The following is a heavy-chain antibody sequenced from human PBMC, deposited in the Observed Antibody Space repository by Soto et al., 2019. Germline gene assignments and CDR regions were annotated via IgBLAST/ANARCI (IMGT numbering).Heavy chain of an antibody. V-gene: IGHV4-4*02. CDR2: IYYSGST. J-gene: IGHJ4*02. D-gene: IGHD3-16*01. CDR1: GGSISSSNW. Sequence: PSETLSLTCAVSGGSISSSNWWSWVRQPPGKGLEWIGEIYYSGSTNYNPSLKSRVTISVDKSKNQFSLKLSSVTAADTAAYYCARHRGGEEVEFDCWGQGTLVTVSS. CDR3: ARHRGGEEVEFDC.